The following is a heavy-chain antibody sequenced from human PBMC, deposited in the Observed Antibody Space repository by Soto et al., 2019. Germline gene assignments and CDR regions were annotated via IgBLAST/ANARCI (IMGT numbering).Heavy chain of an antibody. CDR2: ISGSGGST. CDR1: GFTFSSYA. V-gene: IGHV3-23*01. D-gene: IGHD2-15*01. Sequence: EVQLLESGGGLVQPGGSLRLSCAASGFTFSSYAMSWVRQAPGKGLEWVSGISGSGGSTYYADSVKGRFTISRDNSKNTLYLQMNSLRAEDTAVYYCAINGPGYCSGGSCYFQHWGQGTLVTVSS. J-gene: IGHJ1*01. CDR3: AINGPGYCSGGSCYFQH.